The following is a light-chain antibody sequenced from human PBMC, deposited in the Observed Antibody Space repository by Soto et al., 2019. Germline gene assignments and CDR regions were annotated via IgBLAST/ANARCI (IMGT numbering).Light chain of an antibody. CDR2: DAS. V-gene: IGKV1-5*01. Sequence: DIPQTQSPLTLSASVGDTITIPCRASQSIASWLAWYQQKPGKAPELLIYDASSLKSGVPSRFSGSGSGTEFTLTISDLQPGDFATYFCQQYNTYVFGQGTKV. CDR3: QQYNTYV. CDR1: QSIASW. J-gene: IGKJ1*01.